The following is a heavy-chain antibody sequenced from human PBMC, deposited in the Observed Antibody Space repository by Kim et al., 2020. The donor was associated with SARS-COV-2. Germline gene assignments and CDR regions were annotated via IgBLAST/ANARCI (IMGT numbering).Heavy chain of an antibody. Sequence: GGSLRLSCAASGFTFSNAWMSWVRQAPGKGLEWVGRIKSKTDGGTTDYAAPVKGRFTISRDDSKNTLYLQMNSLKTEDTAVYYCTTSIAAAGTDAFDILGQGTMVTVSS. CDR2: IKSKTDGGTT. J-gene: IGHJ3*02. CDR3: TTSIAAAGTDAFDI. CDR1: GFTFSNAW. D-gene: IGHD6-13*01. V-gene: IGHV3-15*01.